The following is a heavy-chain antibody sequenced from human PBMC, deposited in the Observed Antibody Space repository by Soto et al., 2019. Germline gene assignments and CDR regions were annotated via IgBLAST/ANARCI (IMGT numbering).Heavy chain of an antibody. CDR2: IHYSGTT. V-gene: IGHV4-28*01. CDR3: ARREIQGPIDY. D-gene: IGHD1-26*01. J-gene: IGHJ4*02. Sequence: QVQLQESGPGLVKPSDTLSLTCAVSGYSISSSNWWGWIRQPPGKGLAWIGYIHYSGTTYYNPSLKSRVTMSVDTSKNQVSRKLTSVTAVDTAVYYCARREIQGPIDYWGQGTLVTVSS. CDR1: GYSISSSNW.